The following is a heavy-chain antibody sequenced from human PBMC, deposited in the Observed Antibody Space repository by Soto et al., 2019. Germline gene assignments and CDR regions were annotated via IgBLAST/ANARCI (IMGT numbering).Heavy chain of an antibody. CDR2: IYYSGST. CDR3: ARDWSYSSSWYAEHAFDI. V-gene: IGHV4-31*03. D-gene: IGHD6-13*01. Sequence: PSETLSLTCTVSGGSISSGGYYWSWIRQHPGKGLEWIGYIYYSGSTYYNPSLKSRVTISVDTSKNQFSLKLSSVTAADTAVYYCARDWSYSSSWYAEHAFDIWGQGTMVTVSS. CDR1: GGSISSGGYY. J-gene: IGHJ3*02.